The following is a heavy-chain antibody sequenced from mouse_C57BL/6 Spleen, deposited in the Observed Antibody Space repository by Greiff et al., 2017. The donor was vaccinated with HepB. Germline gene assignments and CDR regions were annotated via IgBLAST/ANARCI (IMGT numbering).Heavy chain of an antibody. D-gene: IGHD1-1*01. J-gene: IGHJ1*03. CDR1: GYTFTDYN. V-gene: IGHV1-18*01. CDR2: INPNNGGT. CDR3: ARLGTTVVDWYFDV. Sequence: VQLQQSGPELVKPGASVKIPCKASGYTFTDYNMDWVKQSHGKSLEWIGDINPNNGGTIYNQKFKGKATLTVDKSSSTAYMELRSLTSEDTAVYYCARLGTTVVDWYFDVWGTGTTVTVSS.